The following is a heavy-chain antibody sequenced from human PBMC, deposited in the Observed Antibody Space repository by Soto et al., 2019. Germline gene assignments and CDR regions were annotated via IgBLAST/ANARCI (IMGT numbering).Heavy chain of an antibody. D-gene: IGHD1-26*01. CDR1: GFSVSSNY. CDR2: IYSGGTT. V-gene: IGHV3-53*02. Sequence: EVQLVETGGGMIQPGGSLRLSCAVSGFSVSSNYMSWVRQAPGKGLEWVSLIYSGGTTSYADSVKGRFIISRDGSKNTLFLQMNSLRVEDTAVYYCARRYIVGVTGDYWGQGTLVTVSS. CDR3: ARRYIVGVTGDY. J-gene: IGHJ4*02.